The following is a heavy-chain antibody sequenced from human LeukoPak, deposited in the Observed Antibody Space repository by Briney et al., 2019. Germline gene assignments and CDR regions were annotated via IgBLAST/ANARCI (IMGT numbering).Heavy chain of an antibody. CDR1: GFAFNSYG. CDR2: ILYDGSDK. Sequence: GGSLRLSCVASGFAFNSYGMHWVRQAPGKGLEWVAFILYDGSDKYYADSVKGQFTISRDNFKNTLYLQMNSLRAEDTAVYYCAKEHGYGESKAFDIWGQGTMVTVSS. J-gene: IGHJ3*02. CDR3: AKEHGYGESKAFDI. D-gene: IGHD5-18*01. V-gene: IGHV3-30*02.